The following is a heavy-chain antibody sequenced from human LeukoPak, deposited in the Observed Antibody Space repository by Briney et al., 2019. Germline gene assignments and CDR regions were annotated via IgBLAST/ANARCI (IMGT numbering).Heavy chain of an antibody. D-gene: IGHD2-8*01. CDR3: ARDLGFCTNGVCYSVYDY. CDR2: IKEDGNEK. CDR1: GYTFSRYW. Sequence: GGSLRLSCAASGYTFSRYWMSWVRQAPGKGREWVADIKEDGNEKHYVDSVKGRFSISRDNAENSPRLQMNSLRVEDTAVYYCARDLGFCTNGVCYSVYDYWGQGTLVTVSS. J-gene: IGHJ4*02. V-gene: IGHV3-7*01.